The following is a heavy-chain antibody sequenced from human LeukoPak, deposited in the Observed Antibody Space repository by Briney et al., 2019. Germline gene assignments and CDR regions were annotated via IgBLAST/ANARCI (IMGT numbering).Heavy chain of an antibody. Sequence: ASVKVSCKASGYTFTGYYMHWVRQAPGQGLEWMGWINPDSGGTNYAQKFQGRVTMTRDTSISTAYMELSSLRSEDTAVYYCARAPPYDDSSGYDLAYWGQGTLVTVSS. CDR3: ARAPPYDDSSGYDLAY. V-gene: IGHV1-2*02. D-gene: IGHD3-22*01. CDR2: INPDSGGT. J-gene: IGHJ4*02. CDR1: GYTFTGYY.